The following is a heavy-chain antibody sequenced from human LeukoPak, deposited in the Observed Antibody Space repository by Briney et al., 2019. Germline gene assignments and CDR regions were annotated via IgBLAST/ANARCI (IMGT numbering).Heavy chain of an antibody. CDR3: ARGYYYGPGD. D-gene: IGHD3-10*01. Sequence: GGSLRLSCAASGFDFSSNWMHWVRHAPGQGLVWVSRIKGDGISTNYADSVKGRFTISRDIAKNTLYLQMNSLRAEDTAVYYCARGYYYGPGDWGQGTLVTVSS. CDR2: IKGDGIST. CDR1: GFDFSSNW. J-gene: IGHJ4*02. V-gene: IGHV3-74*01.